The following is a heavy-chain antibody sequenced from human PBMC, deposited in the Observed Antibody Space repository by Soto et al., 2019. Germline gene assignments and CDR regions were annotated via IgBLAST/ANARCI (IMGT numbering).Heavy chain of an antibody. D-gene: IGHD3-3*01. CDR2: IYYSGST. CDR3: ARGSLRFLEWWFDY. CDR1: GGSISSGDYY. V-gene: IGHV4-30-4*01. J-gene: IGHJ4*02. Sequence: SETLSLTCTVSGGSISSGDYYWSWIRQPPGKGLEWIGYIYYSGSTYYNPSLKSRVTISVDTSKNQFSLKLSSVTAADTAVYYCARGSLRFLEWWFDYWGQGTLVTVSS.